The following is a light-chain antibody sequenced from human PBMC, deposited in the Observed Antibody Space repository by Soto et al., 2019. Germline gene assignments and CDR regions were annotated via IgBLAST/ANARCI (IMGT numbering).Light chain of an antibody. CDR1: QSISSS. CDR3: QQYDSWYT. CDR2: GAS. Sequence: EIVMTQSPATLSVSPGERATLSCRASQSISSSLAWYQQKPGQAPRLLIYGASTRATGIPARFSGSGSGTEFTLTISSLQSEDFAVYYCQQYDSWYTFGQGTNLEIK. V-gene: IGKV3-15*01. J-gene: IGKJ2*01.